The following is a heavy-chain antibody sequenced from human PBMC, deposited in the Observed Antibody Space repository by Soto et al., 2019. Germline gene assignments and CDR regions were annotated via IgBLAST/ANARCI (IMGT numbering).Heavy chain of an antibody. Sequence: VESGGGLVDPGGSLRLSCGASGFRFIDHIMNCFRQAPGEGLQWSSYISSNSDTTYYADAVKGRFNVSRDNAKIALFLLMNSLRDGDTATYSCARLHQGSLVTAWGQGARVSVSS. CDR2: ISSNSDTT. J-gene: IGHJ4*02. CDR3: ARLHQGSLVTA. CDR1: GFRFIDHI. V-gene: IGHV3-48*02. D-gene: IGHD2-21*02.